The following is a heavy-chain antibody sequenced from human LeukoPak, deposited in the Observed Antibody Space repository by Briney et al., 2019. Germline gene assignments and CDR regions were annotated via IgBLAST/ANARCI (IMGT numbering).Heavy chain of an antibody. Sequence: GGSLRLSCAASGFTFSSYAMHWVRQAPGKGLEWVAVISYDGSNKYYADSVKGRFTISRDNSKNTLYLQMNSLRAEDTAVYYCAKFLHYDILTGYHDYWGQGTLVTVSS. D-gene: IGHD3-9*01. CDR2: ISYDGSNK. J-gene: IGHJ4*02. CDR1: GFTFSSYA. CDR3: AKFLHYDILTGYHDY. V-gene: IGHV3-30-3*02.